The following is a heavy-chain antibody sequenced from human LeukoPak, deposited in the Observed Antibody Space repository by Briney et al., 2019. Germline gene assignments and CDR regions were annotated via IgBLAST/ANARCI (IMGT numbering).Heavy chain of an antibody. D-gene: IGHD2-2*02. CDR3: AKDLQGYCSSTSCYTVDY. J-gene: IGHJ4*02. CDR2: IYSSGTT. V-gene: IGHV4-59*12. CDR1: GGSISSYF. Sequence: SETLSLTCNVTGGSISSYFWSWIRQPPGKELEWIGYIYSSGTTNYNPSLKSRVTISIDTSKSQFSLRLSSVTAADTAVYYCAKDLQGYCSSTSCYTVDYWGQGTLVTVSS.